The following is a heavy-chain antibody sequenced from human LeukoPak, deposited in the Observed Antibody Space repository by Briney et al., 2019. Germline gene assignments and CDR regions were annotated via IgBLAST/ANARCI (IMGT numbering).Heavy chain of an antibody. D-gene: IGHD2-2*01. CDR1: GYTFTEHY. Sequence: ASVKVSCKASGYTFTEHYIHWVRQAPGQGLEWMGWINPNSGDTNYAQNSQGRVTITRDAPNSIVYMEVGSLSSDDTAVYYCARDSSAALEFWGQGTPVTVSP. CDR2: INPNSGDT. CDR3: ARDSSAALEF. J-gene: IGHJ4*02. V-gene: IGHV1-2*02.